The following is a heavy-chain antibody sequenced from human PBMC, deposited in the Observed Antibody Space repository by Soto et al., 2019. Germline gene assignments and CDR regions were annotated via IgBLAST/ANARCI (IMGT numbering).Heavy chain of an antibody. Sequence: QVHVVQSGAEVKKPGSSVKVTCKAFGGTFNSFGINWVRQAPRQGLEWMGGIIPVFGTTKYAQKFRDRVTLVAVGATRTSYMELSSLRFDETAVYYSVIAVWGMGGYYLDSCGQGTLVTVYS. D-gene: IGHD3-16*01. CDR3: VIAVWGMGGYYLDS. CDR1: GGTFNSFG. J-gene: IGHJ4*02. V-gene: IGHV1-69*01. CDR2: IIPVFGTT.